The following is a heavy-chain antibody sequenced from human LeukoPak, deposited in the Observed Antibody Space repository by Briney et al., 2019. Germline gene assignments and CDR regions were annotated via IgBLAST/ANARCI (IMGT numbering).Heavy chain of an antibody. CDR1: GFTFSNYV. Sequence: GGSLRLSCAASGFTFSNYVMSWVRQAPGKGLEWVSGISGSGGRTYDADSVKGRFTISRDNSKNTLYLQTNSLRAEDTAVYYCARTLRYFDWMPWYFDYWGQGTLVTVSS. CDR2: ISGSGGRT. CDR3: ARTLRYFDWMPWYFDY. J-gene: IGHJ4*02. D-gene: IGHD3-9*01. V-gene: IGHV3-23*01.